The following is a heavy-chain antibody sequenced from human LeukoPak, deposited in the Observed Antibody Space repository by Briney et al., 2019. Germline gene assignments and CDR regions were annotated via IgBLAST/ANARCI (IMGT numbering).Heavy chain of an antibody. CDR2: IYPGDSET. V-gene: IGHV5-51*01. D-gene: IGHD3-10*01. J-gene: IGHJ3*02. CDR1: GYSFASYW. Sequence: GESLKISCEGSGYSFASYWIGWVRQMPGKGLEWMGIIYPGDSETRYRPSLQGQVTISADKSISTAYLQWSSLKASDTAMYYCARPYGSGSLDAFDIWGQGTMVTVSS. CDR3: ARPYGSGSLDAFDI.